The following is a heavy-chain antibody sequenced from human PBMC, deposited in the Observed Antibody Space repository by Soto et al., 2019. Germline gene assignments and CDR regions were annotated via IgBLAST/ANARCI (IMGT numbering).Heavy chain of an antibody. CDR3: ARHSLALRKNNWFDP. CDR1: GDSIIGSDLY. CDR2: IFYLGSS. Sequence: PSLTCTVSGDSIIGSDLYWGWVRQPPGKGLEWIGSIFYLGSSYYNPSLKSRATMSVDTSKNQFSLRLRSVTAADTALYFCARHSLALRKNNWFDPWGQGIMVTVSS. V-gene: IGHV4-39*01. J-gene: IGHJ5*02. D-gene: IGHD3-3*02.